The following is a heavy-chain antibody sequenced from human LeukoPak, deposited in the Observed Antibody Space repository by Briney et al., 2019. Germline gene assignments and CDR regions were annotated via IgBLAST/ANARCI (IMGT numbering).Heavy chain of an antibody. CDR2: INAGNGNT. CDR3: ARAGYCSGGSCYTFDY. D-gene: IGHD2-15*01. V-gene: IGHV1-3*01. CDR1: GYTFTSYT. Sequence: ASVKVSCKASGYTFTSYTMHWVRQAPGQRLEWMGWINAGNGNTKYSQKFQGRVTITRDTSASTAYMELSSLTSEDTAVYYCARAGYCSGGSCYTFDYWGQGTLVTVSS. J-gene: IGHJ4*02.